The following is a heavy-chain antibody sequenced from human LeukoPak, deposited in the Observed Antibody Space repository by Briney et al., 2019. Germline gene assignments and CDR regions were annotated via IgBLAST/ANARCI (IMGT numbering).Heavy chain of an antibody. V-gene: IGHV4-30-4*08. Sequence: SQTLSLTCTVSGGSISSGDYYWSWIRQPPGKGLEWIGYIYYSGSTYYNPSLKSRVTISVDTSKHQFSLKLSSVTAADTAVYYCARTMGGDYYYYYMDVWGKGTTVTVSS. CDR1: GGSISSGDYY. D-gene: IGHD1-26*01. CDR2: IYYSGST. J-gene: IGHJ6*03. CDR3: ARTMGGDYYYYYMDV.